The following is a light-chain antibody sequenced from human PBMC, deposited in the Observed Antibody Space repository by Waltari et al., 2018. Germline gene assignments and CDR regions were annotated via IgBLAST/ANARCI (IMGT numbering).Light chain of an antibody. CDR1: ELPRKY. V-gene: IGLV3-10*01. Sequence: SYELTQPPSVSVSPGQTARITCSGHELPRKYAYWFQQKSGQAPRLVLYEDTKRPSGIPGRFSGSSSGTVATLTITGAQVDDEADYYCYSSDTTGLRVFGGGTTVVVL. CDR3: YSSDTTGLRV. J-gene: IGLJ1*01. CDR2: EDT.